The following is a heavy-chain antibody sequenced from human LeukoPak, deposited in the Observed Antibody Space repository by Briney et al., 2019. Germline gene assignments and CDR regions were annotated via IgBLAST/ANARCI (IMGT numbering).Heavy chain of an antibody. CDR2: IKQDGSEK. D-gene: IGHD3-22*01. CDR3: ASGSYYDSSGYED. J-gene: IGHJ4*02. V-gene: IGHV3-7*01. Sequence: GGSLRLSCAASGFTFSSYWMSWVRQAPGKGLEWVANIKQDGSEKYYVDSLKGRFTISRDNAKNSLYLQMNSLRAEDTAVYYCASGSYYDSSGYEDWGQGTLVTVSS. CDR1: GFTFSSYW.